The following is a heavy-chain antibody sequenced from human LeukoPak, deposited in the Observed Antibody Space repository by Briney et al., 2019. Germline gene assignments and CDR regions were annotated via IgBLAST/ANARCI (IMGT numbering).Heavy chain of an antibody. V-gene: IGHV3-74*01. Sequence: GGSLRLSCAASGFGFSNFWMHWVRQAPGKGLVWVSRIKPDGTTSVYADSVKGRFTISRDNLKNTLYLQMRSLRAEDTAVYFCAREADPSLYASSSPDYWGQGTPVTVSS. J-gene: IGHJ4*01. D-gene: IGHD6-6*01. CDR3: AREADPSLYASSSPDY. CDR2: IKPDGTTS. CDR1: GFGFSNFW.